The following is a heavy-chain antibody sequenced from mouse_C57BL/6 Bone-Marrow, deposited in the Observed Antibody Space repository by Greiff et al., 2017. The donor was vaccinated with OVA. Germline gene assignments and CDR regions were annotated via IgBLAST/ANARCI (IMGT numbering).Heavy chain of an antibody. D-gene: IGHD3-2*02. CDR1: GYAFSSSW. V-gene: IGHV1-82*01. CDR2: IYPGDGDT. CDR3: ARLRLLYWYFDV. Sequence: QVQLQQSGPELVKPGASVKISCKASGYAFSSSWMNWVKQRPGKGLEWIGRIYPGDGDTNYNGKFKGKATLTADKSSSTAYMQLSSLTSEDSAVYCCARLRLLYWYFDVWGTGTTVTVSS. J-gene: IGHJ1*03.